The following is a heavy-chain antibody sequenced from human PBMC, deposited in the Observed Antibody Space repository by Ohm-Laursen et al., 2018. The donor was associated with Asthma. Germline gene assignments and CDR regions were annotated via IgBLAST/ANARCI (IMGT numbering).Heavy chain of an antibody. Sequence: SLRLSCTASGITFSDSYMTWIRQAPGKGLEWISYISASAGTMYYADSVKGRFTISRDNAKKSLFLHMSSLRAEDTAVYYCAKSINYWYFDLWGRGTLVTVSS. CDR1: GITFSDSY. J-gene: IGHJ2*01. D-gene: IGHD3-9*01. V-gene: IGHV3-11*01. CDR2: ISASAGTM. CDR3: AKSINYWYFDL.